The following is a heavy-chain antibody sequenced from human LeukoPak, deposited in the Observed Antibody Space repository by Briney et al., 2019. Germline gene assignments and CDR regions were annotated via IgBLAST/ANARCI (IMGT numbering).Heavy chain of an antibody. CDR1: GFTFSSYG. CDR3: ARDPGTYSSSSHYYYYMDV. J-gene: IGHJ6*03. V-gene: IGHV3-21*01. CDR2: ISSSSSYI. D-gene: IGHD6-6*01. Sequence: GGSLRLSCAASGFTFSSYGMSWVRQAPGKGLEWVSSISSSSSYIYYADSVKGRFTISRDNAKNSLYLQMNSLRAEDTAVYYCARDPGTYSSSSHYYYYMDVWGKGTTVTVSS.